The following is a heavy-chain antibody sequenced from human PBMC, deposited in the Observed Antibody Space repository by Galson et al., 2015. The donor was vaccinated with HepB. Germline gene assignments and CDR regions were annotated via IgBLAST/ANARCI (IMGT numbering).Heavy chain of an antibody. CDR1: GFTFSSYS. CDR3: ASLGYCSSTGCYTIYGMDV. D-gene: IGHD2-2*02. Sequence: SLRLSCAASGFTFSSYSMNWVRQAPGKGLEWVSYISSSSSTIYYADSVKGRFTISRDNAKNSLYLQMNSLRDEDTAVYYCASLGYCSSTGCYTIYGMDVWGQGTTVTVSS. J-gene: IGHJ6*02. V-gene: IGHV3-48*02. CDR2: ISSSSSTI.